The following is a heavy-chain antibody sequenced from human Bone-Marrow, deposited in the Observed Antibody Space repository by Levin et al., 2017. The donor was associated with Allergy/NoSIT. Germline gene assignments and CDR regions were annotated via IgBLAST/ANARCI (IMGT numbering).Heavy chain of an antibody. J-gene: IGHJ4*02. V-gene: IGHV4-39*01. CDR1: GGSISSSSYY. Sequence: SQTLSLTCTVSGGSISSSSYYWGWIRQPPGKGLEWIGSIYYSGSTYYNPSLKSRVTISVDTSKNQFSLKLSSVTAADTAVYYCARHRSRRGYIGVGQIFDYWGQGTLVTVSS. CDR2: IYYSGST. D-gene: IGHD5-18*01. CDR3: ARHRSRRGYIGVGQIFDY.